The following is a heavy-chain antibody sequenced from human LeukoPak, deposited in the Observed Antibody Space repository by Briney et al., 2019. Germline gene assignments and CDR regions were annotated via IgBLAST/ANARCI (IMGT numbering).Heavy chain of an antibody. J-gene: IGHJ4*02. CDR1: GFTFSNAW. CDR2: ISGRGGST. V-gene: IGHV3-23*01. CDR3: AKSFRSGSFGY. Sequence: PGGSLRLSCAASGFTFSNAWMTWVRQAPGKGLEWVSGISGRGGSTYYVDSVKGRFTISRDNFENTLYLQMNSLRVEDTAVYYCAKSFRSGSFGYWGQGALVTVSS. D-gene: IGHD3-10*01.